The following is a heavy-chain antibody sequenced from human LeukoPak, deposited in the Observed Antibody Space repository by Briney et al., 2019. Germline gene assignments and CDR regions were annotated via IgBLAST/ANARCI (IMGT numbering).Heavy chain of an antibody. J-gene: IGHJ4*02. CDR3: ARGSMIVVVSGFDY. CDR1: GYTFTGYY. V-gene: IGHV1-2*02. Sequence: ASVKVSCKASGYTFTGYYMHWVRQAPGQGLEWMGWINPNSGGTNYAQKFQGRVTMTRDTSISTAYMELSRLRSDDTAVYYCARGSMIVVVSGFDYWGQGTLVTVSS. CDR2: INPNSGGT. D-gene: IGHD3-22*01.